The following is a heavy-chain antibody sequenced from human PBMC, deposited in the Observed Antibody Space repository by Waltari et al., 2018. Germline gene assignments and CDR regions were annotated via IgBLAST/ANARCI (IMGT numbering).Heavy chain of an antibody. V-gene: IGHV4-34*01. CDR1: GGSFSGYY. CDR2: INHSGST. D-gene: IGHD3-10*01. Sequence: QVQLQQWGAGLLKPSETLSLTCAVYGGSFSGYYWSWIRQPPGKGLEWIGEINHSGSTNYNPSLKSRVTISVDTSKNQFSLKLSSVTAAYTAGYYCAGGRGIGRYYYGSGSTRIDAFDIWGQGTMVTVSS. J-gene: IGHJ3*02. CDR3: AGGRGIGRYYYGSGSTRIDAFDI.